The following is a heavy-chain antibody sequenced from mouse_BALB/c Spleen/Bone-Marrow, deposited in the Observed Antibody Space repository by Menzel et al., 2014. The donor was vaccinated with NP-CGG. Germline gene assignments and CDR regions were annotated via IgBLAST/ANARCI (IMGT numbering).Heavy chain of an antibody. V-gene: IGHV5-6*02. D-gene: IGHD3-1*01. CDR1: GFTFSSYG. J-gene: IGHJ2*01. CDR2: ISSGGSYT. Sequence: EVMLVESGGDLVKPGGSLKLSCAASGFTFSSYGMSWVRQTPDKRLEWVATISSGGSYTYYPDSVKGRFTISRDSAKNTLYLQMSSLKSGDTAMYYCARDGLDYWGQGTTLTVSS. CDR3: ARDGLDY.